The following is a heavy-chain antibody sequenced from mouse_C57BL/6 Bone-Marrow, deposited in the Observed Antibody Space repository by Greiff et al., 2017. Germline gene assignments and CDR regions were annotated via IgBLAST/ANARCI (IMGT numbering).Heavy chain of an antibody. CDR3: VRGRRPWFAY. J-gene: IGHJ3*01. CDR1: GYTFTGYW. Sequence: QVQLQQSGAELMKPGASVKLSCKATGYTFTGYWIEWVQQRPGHGLEWIGEILPGSGSTNYTAKFKGRATFTADTSSNTAYMHLSSLTTEDSAIYYWVRGRRPWFAYWGQGTLVTVSA. D-gene: IGHD1-2*01. CDR2: ILPGSGST. V-gene: IGHV1-9*01.